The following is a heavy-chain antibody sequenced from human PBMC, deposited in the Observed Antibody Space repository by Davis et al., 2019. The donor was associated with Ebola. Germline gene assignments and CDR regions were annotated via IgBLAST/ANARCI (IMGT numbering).Heavy chain of an antibody. V-gene: IGHV4-34*01. D-gene: IGHD2-2*01. Sequence: MPSETLSLTCAVYGGSFSGYYWSWIRQPPGKGLEWIGEINHSGSTNYNPSRKSRVTISVDTSKNQFSLKLSSVTAADTAVYYCARDRIVPNYYYYGMDVWGQGTTVTDSS. CDR3: ARDRIVPNYYYYGMDV. CDR1: GGSFSGYY. CDR2: INHSGST. J-gene: IGHJ6*02.